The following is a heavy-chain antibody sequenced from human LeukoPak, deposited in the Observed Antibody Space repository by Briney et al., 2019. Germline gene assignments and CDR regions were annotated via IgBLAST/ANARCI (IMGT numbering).Heavy chain of an antibody. V-gene: IGHV3-23*01. J-gene: IGHJ4*02. CDR1: GFTFSTSG. D-gene: IGHD4-17*01. CDR2: VSVSDGTT. Sequence: GALRLSCAASGFTFSTSGMSWVRQAPGKGLEWVSGVSVSDGTTYYADSVKGRFTISRDNSKNKLYLQMNSLRAEDTAVYYCAKEPSRATVTTDFDYWGQGTLVTVSS. CDR3: AKEPSRATVTTDFDY.